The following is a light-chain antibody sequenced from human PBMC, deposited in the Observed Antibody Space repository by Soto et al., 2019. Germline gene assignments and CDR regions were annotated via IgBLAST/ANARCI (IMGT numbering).Light chain of an antibody. CDR3: QQYNTWPRT. Sequence: EIVMTQSPATLSVSPGERATLSCRASQSISDNLVWYQQKPGQAPRLLIYGASTRATGIPARYSGSGSGTEFFFTISSLQSEDFAVYYCQQYNTWPRTFVQGTRVEIK. CDR1: QSISDN. V-gene: IGKV3-15*01. CDR2: GAS. J-gene: IGKJ1*01.